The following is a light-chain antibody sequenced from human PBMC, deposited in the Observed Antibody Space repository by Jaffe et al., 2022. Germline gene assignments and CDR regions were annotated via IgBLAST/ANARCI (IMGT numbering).Light chain of an antibody. CDR3: CSFAITTTSL. CDR2: EVS. J-gene: IGLJ3*02. CDR1: SSDVGKYNL. V-gene: IGLV2-23*02. Sequence: QSALTQPASLSGSLGQSITISCTGTSSDVGKYNLVSWYQQHPGKAPRLLIYEVSKRPSGVSNRFSGSKSGNTASLTISGLQAEDEADYYCCSFAITTTSLFGGGTKVTVL.